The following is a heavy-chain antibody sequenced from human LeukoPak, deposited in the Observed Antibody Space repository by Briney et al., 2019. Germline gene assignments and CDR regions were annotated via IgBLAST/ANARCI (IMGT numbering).Heavy chain of an antibody. CDR3: ARDSRLSSGYYDSSGYSLDY. V-gene: IGHV1-69*13. D-gene: IGHD3-22*01. CDR1: GGTFSSYA. J-gene: IGHJ4*02. CDR2: IIPIFGTA. Sequence: SVKVSCKASGGTFSSYAISWVRQAPGQGLGWMGGIIPIFGTANYAQKFQGRVTITADESTSTAYMELSSLRSEDTAVYYCARDSRLSSGYYDSSGYSLDYWGQGTLVTVSS.